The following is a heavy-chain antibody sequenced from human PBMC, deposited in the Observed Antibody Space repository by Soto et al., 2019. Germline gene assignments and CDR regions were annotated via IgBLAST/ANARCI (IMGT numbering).Heavy chain of an antibody. V-gene: IGHV4-38-2*01. Sequence: PWETLALTCAVSGYSITSGYYWGWIRHPPWKGLEWIGSIYHSGSTYYNPSLKSRVTISVDTPQKLFSLKLSSVTAADTAVYYCTRLPYSYSGYDETYFDYWGQGTLVTVSS. J-gene: IGHJ4*02. CDR1: GYSITSGYY. CDR2: IYHSGST. D-gene: IGHD5-12*01. CDR3: TRLPYSYSGYDETYFDY.